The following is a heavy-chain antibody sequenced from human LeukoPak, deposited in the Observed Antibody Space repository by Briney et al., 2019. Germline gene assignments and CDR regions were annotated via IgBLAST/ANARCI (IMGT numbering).Heavy chain of an antibody. CDR3: ARHRYYYGSGSYQPFDY. D-gene: IGHD3-10*01. J-gene: IGHJ4*02. Sequence: SETLSLTCAVYGGSFSGYYWSWIRQPPGKGLEWIGEINHSGSTNYNPSLKSRVTISVDTSKNQFSLKLSSVTAVDTAVYYCARHRYYYGSGSYQPFDYWGQGTLVTVSS. V-gene: IGHV4-34*01. CDR2: INHSGST. CDR1: GGSFSGYY.